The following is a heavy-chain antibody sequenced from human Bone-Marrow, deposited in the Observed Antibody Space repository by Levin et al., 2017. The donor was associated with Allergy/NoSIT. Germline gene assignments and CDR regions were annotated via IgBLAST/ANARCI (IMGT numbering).Heavy chain of an antibody. Sequence: GESLKISCAASGFVVTRNHMSWVRQAPGKGLEWLSVTYSGGATYYRDSVKGRFTIARDNFKNTLYLQMNSLRAEDTAIYYWARDNFDTPGELDYWGQGTLVTVSS. CDR1: GFVVTRNH. D-gene: IGHD1-20*01. CDR2: TYSGGAT. J-gene: IGHJ4*02. V-gene: IGHV3-53*01. CDR3: ARDNFDTPGELDY.